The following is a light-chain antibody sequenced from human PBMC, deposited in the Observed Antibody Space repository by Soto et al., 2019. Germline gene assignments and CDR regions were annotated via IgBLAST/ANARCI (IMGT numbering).Light chain of an antibody. V-gene: IGKV1-5*03. J-gene: IGKJ1*01. CDR2: RAS. CDR3: QQYDSYPCT. Sequence: DIQMTQSPSSLSASVGDRVTITCRASQSISTWLAWFQQKPGKPPKLLIYRASSLKGGAPSRFSGSGSGTEFTLTISSLQPDDFATYYCQQYDSYPCTCGQGTKVDIK. CDR1: QSISTW.